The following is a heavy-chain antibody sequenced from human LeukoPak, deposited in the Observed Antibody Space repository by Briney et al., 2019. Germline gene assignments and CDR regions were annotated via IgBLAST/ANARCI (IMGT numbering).Heavy chain of an antibody. CDR1: GGSISSSNW. V-gene: IGHV4-4*02. J-gene: IGHJ4*02. Sequence: PSETLSLTCAVSGGSISSSNWWSWVRQPPGKGLEWIGEIYHSGSTNYNPSLKSRVTISVDTSKNQFSLKLSSVTAADTAVYYCARQVDGCSSTSCYSFDYWGQGTLVTVSP. D-gene: IGHD2-2*01. CDR3: ARQVDGCSSTSCYSFDY. CDR2: IYHSGST.